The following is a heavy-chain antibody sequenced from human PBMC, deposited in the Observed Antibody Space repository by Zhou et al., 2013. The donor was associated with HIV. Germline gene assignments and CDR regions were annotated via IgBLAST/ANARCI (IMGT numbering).Heavy chain of an antibody. V-gene: IGHV1-69*12. J-gene: IGHJ1*01. D-gene: IGHD2-21*02. CDR1: GGTFSSYA. CDR2: IIPIFGTA. Sequence: QVQLVQSGAEVKKPGSSVKVSCKASGGTFSSYAISWVRQAPGQGLEWMGGIIPIFGTANYAQKFQGRVTITADESTSTAYMELSSLRSEDTAVYYCASQISFSPYCGGDCQQAPFAEYFQHWGQGTLVTVSS. CDR3: ASQISFSPYCGGDCQQAPFAEYFQH.